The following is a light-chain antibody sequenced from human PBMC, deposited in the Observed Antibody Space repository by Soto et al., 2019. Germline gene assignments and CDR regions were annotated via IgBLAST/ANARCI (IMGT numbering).Light chain of an antibody. CDR1: SGDVGGDNF. CDR2: EVS. J-gene: IGLJ3*02. CDR3: SSDAGTNEV. Sequence: QSVLTQPPSASGSPGQAVTISCTGTSGDVGGDNFVSWYQFHPGKAPKLIIYEVSKRPSGVPNRFSGSKSDNTASLTVSGHQAEDEADYFCSSDAGTNEVFGGGTKLTVL. V-gene: IGLV2-8*01.